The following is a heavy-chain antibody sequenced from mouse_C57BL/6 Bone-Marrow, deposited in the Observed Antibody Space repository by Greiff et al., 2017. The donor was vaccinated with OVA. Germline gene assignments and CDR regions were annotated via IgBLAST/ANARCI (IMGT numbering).Heavy chain of an antibody. CDR2: IYPSDSET. CDR3: ARNFPYYYGSILAY. V-gene: IGHV1-61*01. D-gene: IGHD1-1*01. J-gene: IGHJ3*01. Sequence: QVQLQQPGAELVRPGSSVKLSCKASGYTFTSYWMDWVKQRPGQGLEWIGNIYPSDSETHYNQKFKDKATLTVDKSSSTAYMQLSSLTSEDSAVYYCARNFPYYYGSILAYWGQGTLLTVSA. CDR1: GYTFTSYW.